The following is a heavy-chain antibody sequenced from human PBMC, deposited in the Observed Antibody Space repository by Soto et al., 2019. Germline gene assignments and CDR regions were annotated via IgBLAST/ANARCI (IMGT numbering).Heavy chain of an antibody. Sequence: AETLSLTCTVSGGSISSSSYYWGWIRQPPGKGLEWIGSIYYSGSTYYNPSLKSRVTISVDTSKNQFSLKLSSVTAADTAVYYCARHRMRAAAGTTNWFDPWGQGTLVTVS. CDR3: ARHRMRAAAGTTNWFDP. J-gene: IGHJ5*02. D-gene: IGHD6-13*01. CDR1: GGSISSSSYY. V-gene: IGHV4-39*01. CDR2: IYYSGST.